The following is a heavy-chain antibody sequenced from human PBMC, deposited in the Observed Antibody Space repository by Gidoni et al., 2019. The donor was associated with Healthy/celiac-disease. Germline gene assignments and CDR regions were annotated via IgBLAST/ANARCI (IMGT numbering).Heavy chain of an antibody. J-gene: IGHJ5*02. D-gene: IGHD6-13*01. Sequence: QLQLVESGGGVVKPGRYLRLPWAASGFTFSSYAMHRVRQAPGKGLEWGAVISYDGSNKFYADSVKGRFTISRDNSKNTLYLQMHSLRAEDTAVYYCARAPGIESWFDPWGQGTLVTVSS. CDR2: ISYDGSNK. V-gene: IGHV3-30-3*01. CDR3: ARAPGIESWFDP. CDR1: GFTFSSYA.